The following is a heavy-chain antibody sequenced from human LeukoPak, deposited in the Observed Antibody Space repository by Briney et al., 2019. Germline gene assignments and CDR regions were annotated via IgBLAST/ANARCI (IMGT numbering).Heavy chain of an antibody. V-gene: IGHV3-7*02. CDR3: ANVPGDY. CDR1: GFTFSNYW. J-gene: IGHJ4*02. D-gene: IGHD6-6*01. Sequence: GGSLRLSCVASGFTFSNYWMGWVRQAPGKGLEWVANIKEDGSEKNYVDSVKDRFTISRDNAKKSLYLQMNSLRAEDTAVYYCANVPGDYWGQGTLVTVSS. CDR2: IKEDGSEK.